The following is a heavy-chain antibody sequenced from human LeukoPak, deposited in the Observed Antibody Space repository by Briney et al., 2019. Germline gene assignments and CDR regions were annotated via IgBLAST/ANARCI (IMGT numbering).Heavy chain of an antibody. CDR1: GFTFDDYA. J-gene: IGHJ4*02. D-gene: IGHD3-10*01. CDR2: ISWNSGSI. V-gene: IGHV3-9*01. Sequence: PGGSLRLSCAASGFTFDDYAMHWVRQAPGKGLEGVSGISWNSGSIGYADSVKGRFTISRDNAKNSLYLQMSSLRAEDTALYYCAKARSGTVRGDPSDYWGQGTLVTVSS. CDR3: AKARSGTVRGDPSDY.